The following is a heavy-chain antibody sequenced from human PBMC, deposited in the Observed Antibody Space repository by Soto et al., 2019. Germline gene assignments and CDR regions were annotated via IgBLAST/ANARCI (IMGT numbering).Heavy chain of an antibody. Sequence: QVQLQESGPGLVKPSQTLSLTCTVSGGSISSGDYYWSWIRQPPGKGLVWIGYIYYSGSTYYNPSLKSRVTISVDSSKNQFSLKLSSVTGADTAVYFCARDPTYYYGSGSYSGNWFDPWGQGTLVTVSS. V-gene: IGHV4-30-4*01. J-gene: IGHJ5*02. CDR1: GGSISSGDYY. D-gene: IGHD3-10*01. CDR2: IYYSGST. CDR3: ARDPTYYYGSGSYSGNWFDP.